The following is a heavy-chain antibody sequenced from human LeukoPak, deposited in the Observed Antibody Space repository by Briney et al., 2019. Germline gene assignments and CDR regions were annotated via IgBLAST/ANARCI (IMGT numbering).Heavy chain of an antibody. J-gene: IGHJ3*02. D-gene: IGHD6-19*01. CDR3: AREIAVAGTYDDAFDI. CDR1: GFTFSSYS. CDR2: ISSSSSHI. V-gene: IGHV3-21*01. Sequence: GGSLRLSCAASGFTFSSYSMNWVRQAPGKGLEWVSSISSSSSHIYYADSVKGRFTISRDNAKNSLYLQMNSLRAEDTAVYYCAREIAVAGTYDDAFDIWGQGTMVTVSS.